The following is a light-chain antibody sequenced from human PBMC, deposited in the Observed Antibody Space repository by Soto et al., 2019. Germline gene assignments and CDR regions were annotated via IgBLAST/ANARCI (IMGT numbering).Light chain of an antibody. V-gene: IGLV1-40*01. CDR1: SSNIGAGYD. CDR2: DNN. Sequence: QSVLTQPPSVSGAPGQRVTISCTGSSSNIGAGYDVHWYQQLPRTAPKLLIYDNNNRPSGVPDRFSGSKSGTSASLAITGLQAEDEGDYYCQSYDSRLSGSVVFGGGTKVTVL. J-gene: IGLJ2*01. CDR3: QSYDSRLSGSVV.